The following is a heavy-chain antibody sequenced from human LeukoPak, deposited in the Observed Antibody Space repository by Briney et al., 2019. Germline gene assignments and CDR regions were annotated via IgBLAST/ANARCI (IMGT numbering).Heavy chain of an antibody. CDR3: ARGNGDYEGGLDY. CDR2: INSDGSST. CDR1: GFTFSSYW. V-gene: IGHV3-74*01. J-gene: IGHJ4*02. D-gene: IGHD4-17*01. Sequence: PGGSLRLSCAASGFTFSSYWMHWVRQAPGKGLVWVSRINSDGSSTSYADSVKGRFTISRDNAKNTLYLQMNSLRAEDTAVYYCARGNGDYEGGLDYWGQGTLVTVSS.